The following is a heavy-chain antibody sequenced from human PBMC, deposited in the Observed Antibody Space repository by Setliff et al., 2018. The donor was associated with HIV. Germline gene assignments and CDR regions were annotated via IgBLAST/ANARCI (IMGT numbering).Heavy chain of an antibody. CDR3: ARRGRDGVLIVFATGFDP. Sequence: TSETLSLTCTVSGDSITNDDYYWGWIRQPPGKGLEWIAIIHYNGRTYYDPSLKSRVTIFVDTSKTQFYLKLRSVTASDTAVYYCARRGRDGVLIVFATGFDPWGQGTLVTVSS. D-gene: IGHD2-8*01. CDR1: GDSITNDDYY. J-gene: IGHJ5*02. V-gene: IGHV4-39*01. CDR2: IHYNGRT.